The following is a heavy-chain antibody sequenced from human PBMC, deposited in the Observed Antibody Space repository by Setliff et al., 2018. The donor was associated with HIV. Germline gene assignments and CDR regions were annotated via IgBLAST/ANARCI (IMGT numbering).Heavy chain of an antibody. D-gene: IGHD3-16*01. J-gene: IGHJ6*02. CDR3: ARGGGYYYYGMDV. V-gene: IGHV4-61*08. CDR1: GGSIRTGAYY. Sequence: SETLSLTCTVSGGSIRTGAYYWSWIRQPPGKGLEWIGYIYYTGSTNYNPSLESRLTMSLDTSKNQFSLNLDSVTAADTAVFYCARGGGYYYYGMDVWGQGTTVTVSS. CDR2: IYYTGST.